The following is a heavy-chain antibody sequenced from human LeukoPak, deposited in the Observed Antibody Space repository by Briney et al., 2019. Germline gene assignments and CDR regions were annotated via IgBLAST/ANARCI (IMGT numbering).Heavy chain of an antibody. CDR1: GGSVSHSNW. J-gene: IGHJ4*02. CDR2: VHPSEGT. Sequence: SETLSLTCAVSGGSVSHSNWWTWVRQSPGQGLEWIGEVHPSEGTNYNPSLKSRVTISLDKSKNQFSLELSSVTAADTAVYYCAGDGTVTTLYYWGQGTLVTVSS. D-gene: IGHD4-17*01. CDR3: AGDGTVTTLYY. V-gene: IGHV4-4*02.